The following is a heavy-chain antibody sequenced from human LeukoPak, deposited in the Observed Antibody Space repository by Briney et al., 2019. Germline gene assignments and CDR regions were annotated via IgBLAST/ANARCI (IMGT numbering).Heavy chain of an antibody. CDR3: ARDDQWLVRTYYDY. D-gene: IGHD6-19*01. V-gene: IGHV3-48*02. J-gene: IGHJ4*02. CDR2: ISSSSSTI. CDR1: GFTFSSYS. Sequence: GGSLRLSCAASGFTFSSYSMNWVRQAPGKGLEWVSYISSSSSTIYYADSVKGRITISRDNAKNSLYLQMNSLRDEDTAVYYCARDDQWLVRTYYDYWGQGTLVAVSS.